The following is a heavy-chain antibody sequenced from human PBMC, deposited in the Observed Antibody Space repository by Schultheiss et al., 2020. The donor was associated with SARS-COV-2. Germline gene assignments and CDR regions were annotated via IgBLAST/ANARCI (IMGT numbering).Heavy chain of an antibody. CDR3: AKVRQWLVDDAFDI. J-gene: IGHJ3*02. CDR2: IWYDGSNK. CDR1: GFTFSSYE. Sequence: GGSLRLSCAASGFTFSSYEMNWVRQAPGKGLEWVAVIWYDGSNKYYADSVKGRFTISRDNSKNTLYLQMNSLRAEDTAVYYCAKVRQWLVDDAFDIWGQGTMVTVSS. D-gene: IGHD6-19*01. V-gene: IGHV3-33*06.